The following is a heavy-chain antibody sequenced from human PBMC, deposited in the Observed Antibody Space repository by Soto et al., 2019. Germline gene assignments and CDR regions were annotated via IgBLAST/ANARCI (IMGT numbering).Heavy chain of an antibody. J-gene: IGHJ6*02. CDR2: SHHGWGS. V-gene: IGHV4-59*08. CDR1: GGSIRDYY. D-gene: IGHD3-10*01. Sequence: QVQLQESGPGLVKSSETLSLPCTVSGGSIRDYYWSWIRLPPGKGLEWVGYSHHGWGSDYNPSLRSRVTMSLDTSKKQLSLKLTSVTPADTAVYYCARHGFGALHGLVDVWGQGTTVIVSS. CDR3: ARHGFGALHGLVDV.